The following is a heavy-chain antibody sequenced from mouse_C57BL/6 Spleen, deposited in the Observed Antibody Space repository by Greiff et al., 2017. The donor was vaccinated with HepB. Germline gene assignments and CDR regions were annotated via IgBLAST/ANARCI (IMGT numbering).Heavy chain of an antibody. CDR2: IDPETGGT. CDR1: GYTFTDYE. Sequence: VQLQQSGAELVRPGASVTLSCKASGYTFTDYEMHWVKQTPVHGLEWIGAIDPETGGTAYNQKFKGKAILTADKSSSTAYMELRSLTSEDSAVYYCTRGGIYYYGYFDVWGTGTTVTVSS. J-gene: IGHJ1*03. V-gene: IGHV1-15*01. D-gene: IGHD1-1*01. CDR3: TRGGIYYYGYFDV.